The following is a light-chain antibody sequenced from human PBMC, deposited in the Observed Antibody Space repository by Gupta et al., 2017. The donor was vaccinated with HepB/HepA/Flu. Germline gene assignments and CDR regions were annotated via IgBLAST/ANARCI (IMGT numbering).Light chain of an antibody. Sequence: DIQLTPSPSFLSASVGDRVTITCRASQGISSYLAWYQQKPGKAPNLLFYAASTLQSGVPSRCGGSGSRTVFTLTSSSQQPEDVATYYCQQLSNYPRTFGQGTKVEIK. CDR2: AAS. CDR3: QQLSNYPRT. J-gene: IGKJ2*01. V-gene: IGKV1-9*01. CDR1: QGISSY.